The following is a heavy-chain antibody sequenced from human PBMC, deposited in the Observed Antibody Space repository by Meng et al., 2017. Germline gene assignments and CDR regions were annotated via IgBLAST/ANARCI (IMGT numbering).Heavy chain of an antibody. CDR2: INPSGGST. V-gene: IGHV1-46*01. Sequence: ASVKVSCKASGGTFSSYAISWVRQATGQGLEWMGIINPSGGSTSYAQKFQGRVTMTRDTSTSTVYMELSSLRSEDTAVYYCARDKKWFVVAANGPFDYWGQGTLVTVSS. CDR1: GGTFSSYA. D-gene: IGHD2-15*01. J-gene: IGHJ4*02. CDR3: ARDKKWFVVAANGPFDY.